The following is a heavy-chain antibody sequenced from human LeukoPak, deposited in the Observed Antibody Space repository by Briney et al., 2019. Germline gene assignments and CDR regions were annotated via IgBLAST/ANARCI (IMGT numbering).Heavy chain of an antibody. V-gene: IGHV3-30-3*01. J-gene: IGHJ6*02. CDR1: GFTFSSYA. Sequence: PGGSLRLSCAASGFTFSSYAMHWVRQAPGKGLEWVAVISYDGSNKYYADSVKGRFTISRDNSKNTLYLQMNSLRAEDTAVYYCARGYVEDYDFWSGSPGYYGMDVWGQGTTVTVSS. D-gene: IGHD3-3*01. CDR2: ISYDGSNK. CDR3: ARGYVEDYDFWSGSPGYYGMDV.